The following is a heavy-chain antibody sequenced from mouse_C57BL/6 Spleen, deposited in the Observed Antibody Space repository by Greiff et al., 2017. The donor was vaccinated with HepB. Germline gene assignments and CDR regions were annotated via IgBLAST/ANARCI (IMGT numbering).Heavy chain of an antibody. CDR2: IDPETGGT. V-gene: IGHV1-15*01. D-gene: IGHD2-5*01. CDR1: GYTFTDYE. J-gene: IGHJ2*01. CDR3: TRSSYSNYENYFDY. Sequence: VQLQQSGAELVRPGASVTLSCKASGYTFTDYEMHWVKQTPVHGLEWIGAIDPETGGTAYNQKFKGKAILTADKSSSTAYMELRSLTSEDSAVYYCTRSSYSNYENYFDYWGQGTTRTVSS.